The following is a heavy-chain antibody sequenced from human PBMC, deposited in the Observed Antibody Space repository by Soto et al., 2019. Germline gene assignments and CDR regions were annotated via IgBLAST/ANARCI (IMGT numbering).Heavy chain of an antibody. CDR3: ARDTRGGVGATPYYYYYGMDV. J-gene: IGHJ6*02. CDR1: GGSISSYY. D-gene: IGHD1-26*01. Sequence: SETLSLTCTVSGGSISSYYWSWIRQPPGKGLEWIGYIYYSGSTNYNPSLKSRVTISVDTSKNQFSLKLSSVTAADTAVYYCARDTRGGVGATPYYYYYGMDVWGQGTTVTVSS. V-gene: IGHV4-59*01. CDR2: IYYSGST.